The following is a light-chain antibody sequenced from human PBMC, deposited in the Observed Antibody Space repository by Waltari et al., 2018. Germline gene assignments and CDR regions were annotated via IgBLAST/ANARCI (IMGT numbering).Light chain of an antibody. J-gene: IGLJ2*01. Sequence: QSALTQPPSASGSPGQSVTISCTGTSSDVGGYDYVSWYQQHPGKAPKLMIYEVSKRPPGVPDRFSGSKSGHTASLTVSGLQAEDEADYYCLSYAGSAVVFGGGTKLTVL. V-gene: IGLV2-8*01. CDR3: LSYAGSAVV. CDR2: EVS. CDR1: SSDVGGYDY.